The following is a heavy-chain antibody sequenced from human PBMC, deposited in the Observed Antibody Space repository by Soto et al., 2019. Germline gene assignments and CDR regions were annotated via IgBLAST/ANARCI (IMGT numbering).Heavy chain of an antibody. Sequence: QVQLVESGGGVVQPGRSLRLSCEASGFIFSNYAMHWVRQAPGQGLEWVALIWFDGSYENYAESVKGRFTISRDNSKNTLYFQMNSLRVGDTAVYFCARGTGSGSFLIDYWGQGTLVTVSS. CDR1: GFIFSNYA. V-gene: IGHV3-33*01. J-gene: IGHJ4*02. CDR2: IWFDGSYE. CDR3: ARGTGSGSFLIDY. D-gene: IGHD3-10*01.